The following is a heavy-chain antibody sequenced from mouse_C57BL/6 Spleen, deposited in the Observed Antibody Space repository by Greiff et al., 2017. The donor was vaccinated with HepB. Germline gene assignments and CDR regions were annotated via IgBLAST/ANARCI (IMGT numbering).Heavy chain of an antibody. CDR3: ARRGTTVVEDYFDY. Sequence: QVQLKQPGAELVRPGSSVKLSCKASGYTFTSYWMHWVKQRPIQGLEWIGNIDPSDSETHYNQKFKDKATLTVDKSSSTAYMQLSSLTSEDSAVYYCARRGTTVVEDYFDYWGQGTTLTVSS. V-gene: IGHV1-52*01. CDR2: IDPSDSET. J-gene: IGHJ2*01. CDR1: GYTFTSYW. D-gene: IGHD1-1*01.